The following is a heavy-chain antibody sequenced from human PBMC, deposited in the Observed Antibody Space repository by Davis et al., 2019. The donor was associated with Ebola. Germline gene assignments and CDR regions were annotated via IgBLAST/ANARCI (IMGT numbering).Heavy chain of an antibody. Sequence: PGGSLRLSCADSVITFSSYAMTWVRQAPGKGLEWVSAISGSGGSTYYADSVKGRFTISRDNAKNSLYLQLNSLRAEDTAVYYCAKNQDCSGGRCYYYGMDVWGQGTTVTVSS. CDR1: VITFSSYA. D-gene: IGHD2-15*01. V-gene: IGHV3-23*01. CDR2: ISGSGGST. J-gene: IGHJ6*02. CDR3: AKNQDCSGGRCYYYGMDV.